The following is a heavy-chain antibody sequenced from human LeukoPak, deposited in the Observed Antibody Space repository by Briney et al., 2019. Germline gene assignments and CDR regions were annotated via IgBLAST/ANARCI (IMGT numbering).Heavy chain of an antibody. CDR2: MNPESGNT. J-gene: IGHJ4*02. D-gene: IGHD3-16*02. CDR3: VRAPLLRGLVGYYFDS. CDR1: GYSFSSHD. Sequence: ASVKVSCEASGYSFSSHDINWVRQATGQGLEWMGWMNPESGNTDHAQKFQGRVTMSRNTSISVAYLELSSLRSEDTAVYFCVRAPLLRGLVGYYFDSWGQGTPVTVFS. V-gene: IGHV1-8*01.